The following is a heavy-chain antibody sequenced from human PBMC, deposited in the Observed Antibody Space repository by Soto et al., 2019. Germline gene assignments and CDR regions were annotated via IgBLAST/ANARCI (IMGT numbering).Heavy chain of an antibody. J-gene: IGHJ6*02. D-gene: IGHD6-13*01. CDR1: GFTVSNNY. Sequence: GGSLRLSCAASGFTVSNNYMSWVRQAPGKGLEWVSVIYSGGSTYYADSVKGRFTISRDNSKNTLYLQMNSLRAEDTAVYYCARDFVVVAAAGRGSYYYYGMDVWGQGTTVTVSS. CDR2: IYSGGST. CDR3: ARDFVVVAAAGRGSYYYYGMDV. V-gene: IGHV3-53*01.